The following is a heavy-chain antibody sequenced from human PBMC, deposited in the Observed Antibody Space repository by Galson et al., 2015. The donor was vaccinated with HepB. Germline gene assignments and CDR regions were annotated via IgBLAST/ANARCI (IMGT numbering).Heavy chain of an antibody. CDR2: IDPSDSYT. CDR3: ASLYGSGSYYNYLYGMDV. D-gene: IGHD3-10*01. J-gene: IGHJ6*02. CDR1: GYSFTNYW. Sequence: QSGAEVKKPGESLRISCKGSGYSFTNYWISWVRQMPGKGLEWMGRIDPSDSYTNYSPSFQGHVTIPADKSISTAYLQWSSLKASDTAMYYCASLYGSGSYYNYLYGMDVWGQGTTVTVSS. V-gene: IGHV5-10-1*01.